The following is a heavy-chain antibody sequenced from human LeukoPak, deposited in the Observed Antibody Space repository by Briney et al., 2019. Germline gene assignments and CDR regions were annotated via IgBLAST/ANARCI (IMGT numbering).Heavy chain of an antibody. V-gene: IGHV1-69*04. CDR1: GGTFSSYA. CDR2: IIPTLGIA. CDR3: ARDFFTSSSWYPPLDY. D-gene: IGHD6-13*01. J-gene: IGHJ4*02. Sequence: GSSVKVSCKASGGTFSSYAISWVRQAPGQGLEWMGRIIPTLGIANYAQKFQGRVTITADKSTSTAYMELSSLRSEDTAVYYCARDFFTSSSWYPPLDYWGQGTLVTVSS.